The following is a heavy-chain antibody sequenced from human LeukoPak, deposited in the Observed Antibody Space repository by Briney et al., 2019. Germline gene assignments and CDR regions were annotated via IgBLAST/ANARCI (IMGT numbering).Heavy chain of an antibody. J-gene: IGHJ5*02. Sequence: GGSLRLSCAASGFTFSNNGMHWVRQAPGKGLEWVAVIWYDGSNKYYADSVKGRFTISRDNSKNTLYLQMNSLRAEDTAVYYCARDNYDFWSGYSQNWFDPWGQGTLVTVSS. CDR1: GFTFSNNG. CDR3: ARDNYDFWSGYSQNWFDP. D-gene: IGHD3-3*01. V-gene: IGHV3-33*01. CDR2: IWYDGSNK.